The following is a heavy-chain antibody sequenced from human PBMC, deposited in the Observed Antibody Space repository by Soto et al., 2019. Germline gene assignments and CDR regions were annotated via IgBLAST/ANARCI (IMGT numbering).Heavy chain of an antibody. J-gene: IGHJ4*02. V-gene: IGHV3-33*06. CDR2: IWYDGSNK. CDR1: GFTFSSYG. D-gene: IGHD1-1*01. Sequence: GGSLRLSCAASGFTFSSYGMHWVRQAPGKGLEWVAVIWYDGSNKYYADSVKGRFTISRDNSKNTLYLQMNSLRVDDTALYYCVKGRYNFDLWGLGTLVTVSS. CDR3: VKGRYNFDL.